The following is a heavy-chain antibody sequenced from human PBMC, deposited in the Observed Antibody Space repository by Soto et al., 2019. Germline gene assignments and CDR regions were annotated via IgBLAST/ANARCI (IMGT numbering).Heavy chain of an antibody. Sequence: QVQLVQSGAEVKKPGASVKVSCKASGYTFTSYDINWVRQATGQGLEWMGWMNPNSGNTGYAQKSQGRVTMNRDASISTAYMQLSSLRSEDTAVYYCARDKGIAARPPGRRYYYYYMDVWGKGTTVTVSS. J-gene: IGHJ6*03. CDR2: MNPNSGNT. CDR1: GYTFTSYD. V-gene: IGHV1-8*01. CDR3: ARDKGIAARPPGRRYYYYYMDV. D-gene: IGHD6-6*01.